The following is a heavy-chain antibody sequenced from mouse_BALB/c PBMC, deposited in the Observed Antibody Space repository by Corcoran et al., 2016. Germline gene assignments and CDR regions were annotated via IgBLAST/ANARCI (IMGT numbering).Heavy chain of an antibody. CDR2: ISCYNGAT. CDR3: ASYGSSLYAMDY. Sequence: LVKTGASVKISCKASGYSFTGYYMHWVKQSHGKSLEWIGYISCYNGATSYNQKFKGKATFTVDTSSSTAYMQFNSLTSEDSAVYYCASYGSSLYAMDYWAQGTSVTVSS. D-gene: IGHD1-1*01. V-gene: IGHV1S34*01. J-gene: IGHJ4*01. CDR1: GYSFTGYY.